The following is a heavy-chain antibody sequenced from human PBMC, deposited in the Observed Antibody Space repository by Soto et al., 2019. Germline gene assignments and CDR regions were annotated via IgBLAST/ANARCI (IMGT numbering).Heavy chain of an antibody. D-gene: IGHD3-10*01. CDR2: IYPADSDT. V-gene: IGHV5-51*01. CDR1: GDTFTSHW. Sequence: PGESLKISCNGSGDTFTSHWISWVRQMHWKALELMGLIYPADSDTRYSPSFEGQVTISVDKSISTAYLQWSSLKASDTAMYYCVRPQAKELGTIRGAFDIWGQGTKGTVS. CDR3: VRPQAKELGTIRGAFDI. J-gene: IGHJ3*02.